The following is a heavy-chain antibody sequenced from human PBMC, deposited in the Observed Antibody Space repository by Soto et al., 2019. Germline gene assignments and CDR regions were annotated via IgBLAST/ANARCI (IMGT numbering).Heavy chain of an antibody. CDR2: MNPNSGNT. CDR3: ARGIPTAPVAATAKDDY. V-gene: IGHV1-8*01. J-gene: IGHJ4*02. CDR1: GYTFTSYD. D-gene: IGHD6-19*01. Sequence: ASVKVSCKASGYTFTSYDINWVRQATGQGLEWMGWMNPNSGNTGYAQKFQGRVTMTRNTSISTAYMELSSLRSEDTAVYYCARGIPTAPVAATAKDDYWGQGTLVTVSS.